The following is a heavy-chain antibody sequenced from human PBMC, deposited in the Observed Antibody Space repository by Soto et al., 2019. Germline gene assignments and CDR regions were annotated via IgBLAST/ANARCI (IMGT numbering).Heavy chain of an antibody. CDR2: ISGSGGNT. CDR1: GFTFSTYA. J-gene: IGHJ6*02. Sequence: PGGSLRLSCAASGFTFSTYAMSWVRQAPGKGLEWVSVISGSGGNTYHADSVKGRFTISRDNSKNTLYLQMNSLRAEDTAVYYCAKNVWGITIFGGMDVWGQGTTVTVSS. V-gene: IGHV3-23*01. CDR3: AKNVWGITIFGGMDV. D-gene: IGHD3-9*01.